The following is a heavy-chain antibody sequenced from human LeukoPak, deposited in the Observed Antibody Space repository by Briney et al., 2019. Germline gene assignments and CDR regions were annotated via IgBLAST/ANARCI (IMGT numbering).Heavy chain of an antibody. J-gene: IGHJ4*02. CDR1: GGTFSSYA. D-gene: IGHD5-18*01. Sequence: RASVKVSCKASGGTFSSYAISWVRQAPGQGREWMGGIIPIFGTANYAQKFQGRVTITADESTSTAYMELSSLRSEDTAVYYCAREGMDTAMVYYFDYWGQGTLVTVSS. CDR3: AREGMDTAMVYYFDY. CDR2: IIPIFGTA. V-gene: IGHV1-69*13.